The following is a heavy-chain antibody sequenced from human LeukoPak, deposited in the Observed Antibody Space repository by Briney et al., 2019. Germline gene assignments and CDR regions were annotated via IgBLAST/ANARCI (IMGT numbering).Heavy chain of an antibody. CDR2: IYHSGST. J-gene: IGHJ4*02. CDR1: GGSISSGGYS. CDR3: ARAGYCSGGSCYSGEDY. D-gene: IGHD2-15*01. V-gene: IGHV4-30-2*01. Sequence: SQTLSLTCAVSGGSISSGGYSWSWIRQPPGKGLEWIGYIYHSGSTYYNPSLKSRVTISVDRSKNQFSLKLSSVTGADTAVYYCARAGYCSGGSCYSGEDYWGQGTLVTVSS.